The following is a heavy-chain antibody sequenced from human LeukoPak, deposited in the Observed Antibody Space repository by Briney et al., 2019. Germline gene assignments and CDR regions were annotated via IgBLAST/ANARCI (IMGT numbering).Heavy chain of an antibody. V-gene: IGHV1-69*01. Sequence: SVNVSCKASGGTFSSYAISWVRQAPGQGLEWMGGIIPIFGTANYAQKFQGRVTITADESTSTAYMELSSLRSEDTAVYYCVGYCSSTSCYADFDYWGQGTLVTVSS. D-gene: IGHD2-2*01. CDR2: IIPIFGTA. CDR1: GGTFSSYA. CDR3: VGYCSSTSCYADFDY. J-gene: IGHJ4*02.